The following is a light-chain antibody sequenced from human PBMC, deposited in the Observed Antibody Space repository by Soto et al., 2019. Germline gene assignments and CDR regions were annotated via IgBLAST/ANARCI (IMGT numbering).Light chain of an antibody. CDR3: LQDYDFPYT. Sequence: ASQVTHAPASLSASVGDGGSVTCRASQDIRVDVGWLQQKPGHAPNLLIYAASTLHTGVPSRFAGSGSGTDFTLTINDLQPEDVATYFCLQDYDFPYTFGQGTKVDI. J-gene: IGKJ2*01. CDR1: QDIRVD. V-gene: IGKV1-6*02. CDR2: AAS.